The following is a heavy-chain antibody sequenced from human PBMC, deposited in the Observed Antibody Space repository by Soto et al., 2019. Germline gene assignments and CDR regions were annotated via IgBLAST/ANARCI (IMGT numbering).Heavy chain of an antibody. D-gene: IGHD4-17*01. V-gene: IGHV4-39*01. CDR1: GGSISSSSYY. CDR2: IYYSGST. CDR3: ASAHDYGDLTRGFDY. J-gene: IGHJ4*02. Sequence: KSSETLSLTCTVSGGSISSSSYYWGWIRQPPGKGLEWIGSIYYSGSTYYNPSLKSRVTISVDTSKNQFSLKLSSVTAADTAVYYCASAHDYGDLTRGFDYWGQGTLVTVSS.